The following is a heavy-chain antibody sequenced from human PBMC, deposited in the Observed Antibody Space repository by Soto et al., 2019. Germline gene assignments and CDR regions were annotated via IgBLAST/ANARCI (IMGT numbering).Heavy chain of an antibody. D-gene: IGHD2-15*01. V-gene: IGHV1-18*01. Sequence: ASVKASCKASGDTFTSYGISWVRQAPGQGLEWMGWISAYNGNTNYAQKLQGRVTMTTDTSTSTAYMELRSLRSDDTAVYYCARDALSYCSGGSCYGYNWFDPWGQGTLVTVSS. CDR3: ARDALSYCSGGSCYGYNWFDP. CDR1: GDTFTSYG. CDR2: ISAYNGNT. J-gene: IGHJ5*02.